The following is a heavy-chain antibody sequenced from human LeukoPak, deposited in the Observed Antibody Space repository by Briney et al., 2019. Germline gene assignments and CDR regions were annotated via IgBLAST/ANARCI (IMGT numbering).Heavy chain of an antibody. D-gene: IGHD3-10*01. CDR1: SESFSGYF. CDR3: ARRRGYGSGSKFDY. J-gene: IGHJ4*02. Sequence: SETLSLTCAIYSESFSGYFWSWIRQPPGKGLEWIGEINHSGSTNYNPSLKSRVTISVDTSKNQFSLKLSSVTAADTAVYYCARRRGYGSGSKFDYWGQGTLVTVSS. CDR2: INHSGST. V-gene: IGHV4-34*01.